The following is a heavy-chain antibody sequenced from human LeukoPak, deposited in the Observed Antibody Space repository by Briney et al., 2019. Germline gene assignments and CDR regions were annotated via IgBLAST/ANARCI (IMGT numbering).Heavy chain of an antibody. J-gene: IGHJ6*02. CDR3: ARDPLWAYDILSGYYYDGMDV. CDR1: GGTFSSYA. Sequence: AASVKVSCKASGGTFSSYAISWVRQAPGQGLEWMGGIIPIFGTANYAQKFQGRVTITADESTSTAYMELSSLRSEDTAVYYCARDPLWAYDILSGYYYDGMDVWGQGTTVTVSS. CDR2: IIPIFGTA. D-gene: IGHD3-9*01. V-gene: IGHV1-69*13.